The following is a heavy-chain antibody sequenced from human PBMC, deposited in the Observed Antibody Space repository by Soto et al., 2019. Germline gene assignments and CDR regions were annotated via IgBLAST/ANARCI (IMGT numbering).Heavy chain of an antibody. V-gene: IGHV4-31*03. Sequence: LSLTCTVSGGSISSGGYYWSWIRQHPGKGLEWIGYIYYSGSTYYNPSLKSRVTISVDTSKNQFSLKLSSVTAADTAVYYCARGSVPRHTVTTFLIDYWGQGTLATVSS. CDR3: ARGSVPRHTVTTFLIDY. CDR2: IYYSGST. CDR1: GGSISSGGYY. J-gene: IGHJ4*02. D-gene: IGHD4-17*01.